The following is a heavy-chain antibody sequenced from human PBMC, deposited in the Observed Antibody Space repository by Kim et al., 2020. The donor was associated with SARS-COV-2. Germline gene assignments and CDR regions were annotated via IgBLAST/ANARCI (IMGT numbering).Heavy chain of an antibody. CDR2: ISYDGSNK. D-gene: IGHD3-22*01. CDR3: ARDRGGHTYYYDSSGYQKISYFDY. Sequence: GGSLRLSCAASGFTFSSYAMHWVRQAPGKGLEWVAVISYDGSNKYYVDSVKGRFTISRDNSKNTLYLQMNSLRAEDTAVYYCARDRGGHTYYYDSSGYQKISYFDYWGHGTLVTVSS. J-gene: IGHJ4*01. V-gene: IGHV3-30*04. CDR1: GFTFSSYA.